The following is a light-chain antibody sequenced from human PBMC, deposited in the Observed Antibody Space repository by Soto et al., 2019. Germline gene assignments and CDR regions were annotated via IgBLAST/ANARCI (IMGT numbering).Light chain of an antibody. CDR2: EVT. CDR1: SSDVGGYNY. Sequence: QSALTQPASVSGSPGQSITISCTGTSSDVGGYNYVSWHQQHPGEAPKLMISEVTNRPSGVSNRFSVSKSGNTASLTISGLQAEDEADYYCSSYTSSSTYVFGTGTKVTVL. CDR3: SSYTSSSTYV. J-gene: IGLJ1*01. V-gene: IGLV2-14*01.